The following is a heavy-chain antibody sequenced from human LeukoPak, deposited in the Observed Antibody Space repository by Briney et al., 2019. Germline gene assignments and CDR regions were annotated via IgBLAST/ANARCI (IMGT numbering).Heavy chain of an antibody. D-gene: IGHD3-22*01. CDR1: GFSFRNYG. CDR3: ARDWRLNYYDSSGYGYFDY. J-gene: IGHJ4*02. V-gene: IGHV3-23*01. Sequence: GGSLRLSCAASGFSFRNYGMHWVRQAPGKGLEWVSAISGSGGSTYYADSVKGRFTISRDNAKNSLYLQMNSLRAEDTAVYYCARDWRLNYYDSSGYGYFDYWGQGTLVTVSS. CDR2: ISGSGGST.